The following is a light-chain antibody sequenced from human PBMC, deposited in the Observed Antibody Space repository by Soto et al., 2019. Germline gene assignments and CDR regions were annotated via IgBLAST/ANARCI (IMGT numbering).Light chain of an antibody. CDR2: KAS. CDR1: QTINSW. J-gene: IGKJ1*01. Sequence: DIQMTQSPSTLSASVGDRVTITCRASQTINSWLAWYQQKPGKAPKLLIYKASYLQSWVPSTFSGSGSRTEFTLTISSMQPDDFATYYCQQYKSYSSWTFGQGTKVEMK. V-gene: IGKV1-5*03. CDR3: QQYKSYSSWT.